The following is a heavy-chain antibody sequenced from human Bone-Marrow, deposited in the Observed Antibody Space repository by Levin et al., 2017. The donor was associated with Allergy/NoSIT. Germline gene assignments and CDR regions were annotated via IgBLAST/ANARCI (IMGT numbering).Heavy chain of an antibody. J-gene: IGHJ5*02. D-gene: IGHD5-12*01. Sequence: SETLSLTCAVYGGSFSGYYWSWIRQPPGKGLEWIGEINHSGSTNYNPSLKSRVTISVDTSKNQFSLKLSSVTAADTAVYYCARVAQHAVDIVATTTNWFDPWGQGTLVTVSS. V-gene: IGHV4-34*01. CDR2: INHSGST. CDR3: ARVAQHAVDIVATTTNWFDP. CDR1: GGSFSGYY.